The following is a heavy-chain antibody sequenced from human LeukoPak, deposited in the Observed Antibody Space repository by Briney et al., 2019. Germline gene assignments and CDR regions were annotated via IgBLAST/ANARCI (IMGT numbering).Heavy chain of an antibody. V-gene: IGHV3-30*04. CDR1: GFAFSSYA. Sequence: GRPLRLSCAASGFAFSSYAMHWVRQAPGKGLEWVAIISYDGITEDYSDSVKGRFSISRDNLKNTLFLQMNGLRDEDTAVYYCARDISTGWSIKYFFDFWGQGTLVTVSS. CDR3: ARDISTGWSIKYFFDF. CDR2: ISYDGITE. D-gene: IGHD6-19*01. J-gene: IGHJ4*02.